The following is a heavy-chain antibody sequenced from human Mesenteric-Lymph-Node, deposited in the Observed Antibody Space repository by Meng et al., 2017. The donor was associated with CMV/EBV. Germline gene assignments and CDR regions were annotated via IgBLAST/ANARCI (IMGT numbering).Heavy chain of an antibody. CDR2: MNPNSGNT. V-gene: IGHV1-8*03. CDR3: AKGKVRDDFWSGPSNDALDV. CDR1: GYTFTSYD. D-gene: IGHD3-3*01. J-gene: IGHJ3*01. Sequence: ASVKVSCKASGYTFTSYDINWVRQATGQGLEWMGWMNPNSGNTGYAQKFQGRVTITRNTSISTAYMELSSLRAEDTAVYYCAKGKVRDDFWSGPSNDALDVWGQGTMVTVSS.